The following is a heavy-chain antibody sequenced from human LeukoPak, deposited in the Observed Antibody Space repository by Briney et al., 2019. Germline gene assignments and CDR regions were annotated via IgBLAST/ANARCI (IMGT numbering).Heavy chain of an antibody. J-gene: IGHJ3*02. V-gene: IGHV3-66*01. CDR1: GFTVSSNY. Sequence: GGSLRLSCAASGFTVSSNYMSWVRQAPGKGLEWVSVIYSGGSTYYADSVKGRFTISRDNSKNTLHLQMNSLRAEDTAVYYCAREGGVGVSAFDIWGQGTMVTVSS. D-gene: IGHD1-26*01. CDR3: AREGGVGVSAFDI. CDR2: IYSGGST.